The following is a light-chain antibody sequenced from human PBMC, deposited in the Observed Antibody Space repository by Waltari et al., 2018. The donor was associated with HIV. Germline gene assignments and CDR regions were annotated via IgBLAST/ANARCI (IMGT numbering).Light chain of an antibody. CDR1: QSVLYSSNNENY. CDR2: WAS. V-gene: IGKV4-1*01. CDR3: QQYYSTPYS. J-gene: IGKJ2*03. Sequence: DIVMTQSPDSLAVSLGERATINCKSSQSVLYSSNNENYLARYQQKAGQPPKLLIYWASTRESGVPGRFSGSGSGTDFTLTISSLQAEDVAVYYCQQYYSTPYSFGQGTKLEIK.